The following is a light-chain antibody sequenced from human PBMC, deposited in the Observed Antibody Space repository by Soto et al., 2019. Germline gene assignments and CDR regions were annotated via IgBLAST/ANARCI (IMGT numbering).Light chain of an antibody. CDR3: QSYDSSLSGWGV. CDR2: GNS. Sequence: QSVLTQPPSVSGARGQRVTISCTGSGSNIGAGYDVHWYQQLPGTAPKLLIYGNSNRPSGVPDRFSGSKSGTSASLAITGLQAEDEADYYCQSYDSSLSGWGVFGGGTKLTVL. J-gene: IGLJ2*01. V-gene: IGLV1-40*01. CDR1: GSNIGAGYD.